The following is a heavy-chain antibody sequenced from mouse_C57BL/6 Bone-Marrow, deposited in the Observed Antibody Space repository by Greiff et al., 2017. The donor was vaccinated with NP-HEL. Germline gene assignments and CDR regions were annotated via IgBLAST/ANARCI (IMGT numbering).Heavy chain of an antibody. V-gene: IGHV1-82*01. CDR1: GYAFSSSW. J-gene: IGHJ3*01. CDR3: ARREAY. Sequence: VQVVESGPELVKPGASVKISCKASGYAFSSSWMNWVKQRPGKGLEWIGRIYPGDGDTNYNGKFKGKATLTADKSSSTAYMQLSSLTSEDSAVYFCARREAYWGQGTLGTVSA. CDR2: IYPGDGDT.